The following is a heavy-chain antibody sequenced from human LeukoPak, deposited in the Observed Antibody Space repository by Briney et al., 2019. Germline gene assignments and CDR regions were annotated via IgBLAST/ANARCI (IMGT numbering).Heavy chain of an antibody. D-gene: IGHD3-10*01. CDR3: ARYGNPDRSGSYEY. V-gene: IGHV4-59*02. CDR2: IYYSGST. J-gene: IGHJ4*02. Sequence: PSETLSLTCTVSGGSVSGYYWSWVRQPPGKGLEWIGYIYYSGSTKYNPSLKSRVTISVDTSNNQFSLKLSSVTAADTAVYYCARYGNPDRSGSYEYWGQGTLVTVSS. CDR1: GGSVSGYY.